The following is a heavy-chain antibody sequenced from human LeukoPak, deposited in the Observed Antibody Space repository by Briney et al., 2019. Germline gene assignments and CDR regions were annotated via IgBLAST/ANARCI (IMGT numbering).Heavy chain of an antibody. D-gene: IGHD3/OR15-3a*01. CDR1: GFTFNNAW. J-gene: IGHJ3*02. Sequence: GGSLRLSCAASGFTFNNAWMTWVRQAPGKGLEWVGRIKSKSDNGTTDYAGPVKGRFTISREDSENTLYLQMNSLKTEDTAVYYCTTPPCRTGTCNPVAAFDIWGQGTMVSVSS. CDR2: IKSKSDNGTT. CDR3: TTPPCRTGTCNPVAAFDI. V-gene: IGHV3-15*01.